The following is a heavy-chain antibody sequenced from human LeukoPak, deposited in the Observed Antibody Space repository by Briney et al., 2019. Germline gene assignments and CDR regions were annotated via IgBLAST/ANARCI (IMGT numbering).Heavy chain of an antibody. CDR3: GGSNY. Sequence: TSETLSLTCAVYGGSFSGYYWSWIRQPPGRGLEWIGEVNHSGSTNYNPSLKSRVTISVDTSKNQFSLKLSSVTAADTAVYYCGGSNYWGQGTLVTASS. J-gene: IGHJ4*02. CDR2: VNHSGST. V-gene: IGHV4-34*01. CDR1: GGSFSGYY.